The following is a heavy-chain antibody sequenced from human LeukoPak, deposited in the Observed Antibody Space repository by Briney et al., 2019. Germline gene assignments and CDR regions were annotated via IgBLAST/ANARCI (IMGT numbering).Heavy chain of an antibody. D-gene: IGHD4-23*01. Sequence: GGSLRLSCAASGFTFSTYAMHWVRQAPGKGLEWVAIISYDGSNKYYADSVKGRFTISRDNSENTLFLQMNSLKPEDTAVYCCARDNYGGDYWGQGTLVTVSS. CDR2: ISYDGSNK. CDR1: GFTFSTYA. J-gene: IGHJ4*02. V-gene: IGHV3-30-3*01. CDR3: ARDNYGGDY.